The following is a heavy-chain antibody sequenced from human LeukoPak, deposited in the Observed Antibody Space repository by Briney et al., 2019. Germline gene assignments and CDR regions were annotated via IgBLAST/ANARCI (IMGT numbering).Heavy chain of an antibody. V-gene: IGHV4-59*08. CDR3: AGYEWELRDWFDP. J-gene: IGHJ5*02. Sequence: SETLSLTCTVSGGSISNYYWSWLRQPPGKGLEWIGYIHYSGSTNYNPSLKSRVTISVDTSKNQFSLKLSSVTAADTAVYYCAGYEWELRDWFDPWGQGTLVTVSS. CDR1: GGSISNYY. D-gene: IGHD1-26*01. CDR2: IHYSGST.